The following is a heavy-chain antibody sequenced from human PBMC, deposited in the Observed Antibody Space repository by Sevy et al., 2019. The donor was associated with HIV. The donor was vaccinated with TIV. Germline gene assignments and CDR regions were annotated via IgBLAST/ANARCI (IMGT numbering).Heavy chain of an antibody. Sequence: SETLSLTCTVSGGSISSYYWSWIRQPAGKGLEWIGRIYTSGSTNYNPSLKGRVTMSVDTSKNQFSLRLSSVTAADTAVYYCARDPDSSGWHYFDYWGQGTLVTVSS. J-gene: IGHJ4*02. CDR1: GGSISSYY. CDR3: ARDPDSSGWHYFDY. V-gene: IGHV4-4*07. CDR2: IYTSGST. D-gene: IGHD6-19*01.